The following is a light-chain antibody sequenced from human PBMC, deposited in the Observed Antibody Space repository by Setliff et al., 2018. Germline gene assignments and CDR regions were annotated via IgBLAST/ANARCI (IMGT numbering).Light chain of an antibody. V-gene: IGLV2-14*01. CDR2: DVG. Sequence: SALTQPASVSGSPGQSITTSCTGSSSDVGGYNHVSWYQQHPGKAPKLMIYDVGKRPSGASNRFSGSKSGNTASLTISGLQAEDEADYYCSSYTGSNSHVFGTGTKVTVL. CDR1: SSDVGGYNH. J-gene: IGLJ1*01. CDR3: SSYTGSNSHV.